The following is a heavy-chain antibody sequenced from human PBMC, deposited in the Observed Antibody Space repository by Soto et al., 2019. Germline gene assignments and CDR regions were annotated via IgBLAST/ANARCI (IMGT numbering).Heavy chain of an antibody. CDR2: THYTGST. J-gene: IGHJ3*02. Sequence: QVQLQESGPGLVKPSETLSLTCTVSGVSISSYYWSWIRQPPGKGLEGIAYTHYTGSTLYNPSLTSGVTISVDTSKNQFSLKLTSMTAAYTAVYYCARHDLRGGASDICGQGTVVTVSS. CDR3: ARHDLRGGASDI. CDR1: GVSISSYY. D-gene: IGHD3-3*01. V-gene: IGHV4-59*08.